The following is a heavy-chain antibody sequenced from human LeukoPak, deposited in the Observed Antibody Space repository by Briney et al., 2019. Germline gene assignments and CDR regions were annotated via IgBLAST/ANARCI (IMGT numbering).Heavy chain of an antibody. V-gene: IGHV3-33*01. CDR3: ARGEGYCSGGSCYLVPFDY. Sequence: GGSLRLSCAASGFTLSSYGMHWVRQAPGKGLEWVAVIWYDGSNKYYADSVKGRFTISRDNSKNTLYLQMNSLRAEDTAVYYCARGEGYCSGGSCYLVPFDYWGQGTLVTVSS. D-gene: IGHD2-15*01. CDR1: GFTLSSYG. CDR2: IWYDGSNK. J-gene: IGHJ4*02.